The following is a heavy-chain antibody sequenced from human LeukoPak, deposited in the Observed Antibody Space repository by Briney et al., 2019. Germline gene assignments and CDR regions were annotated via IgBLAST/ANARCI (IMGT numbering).Heavy chain of an antibody. J-gene: IGHJ4*02. D-gene: IGHD3-3*01. CDR3: ARAIGGFDY. CDR2: IIPILGIA. Sequence: SVKVSCKASGGTFSSYAISWVRQAPGQGLEWMGRIIPILGIANYAQKFRGRVTITADKSTSTAYMELSSLRSEDTAVYYCARAIGGFDYWGQGTLVTVSS. CDR1: GGTFSSYA. V-gene: IGHV1-69*04.